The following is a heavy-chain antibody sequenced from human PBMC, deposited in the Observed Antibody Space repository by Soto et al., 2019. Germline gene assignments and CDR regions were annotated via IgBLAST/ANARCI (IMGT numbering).Heavy chain of an antibody. CDR1: GCSISSYY. V-gene: IGHV4-59*08. J-gene: IGHJ4*02. Sequence: SETLSLTCTVSGCSISSYYWSWIRQPPGKGLEWIGYIYYSGSANYNPSLKSRVAVSVDTSKNRFSLQLSCVTAADTAVYYCARHRLTGTTLNGQYFDYWGQGTLVTVSS. CDR2: IYYSGSA. D-gene: IGHD1-7*01. CDR3: ARHRLTGTTLNGQYFDY.